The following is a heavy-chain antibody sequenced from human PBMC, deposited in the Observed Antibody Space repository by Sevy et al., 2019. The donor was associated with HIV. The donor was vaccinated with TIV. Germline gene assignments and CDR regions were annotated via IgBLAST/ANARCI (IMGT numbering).Heavy chain of an antibody. D-gene: IGHD3-10*01. J-gene: IGHJ4*02. CDR3: ASGAYYYASRTENFDY. CDR1: GFTFSSYG. Sequence: GGSLRLSCAASGFTFSSYGMHWVRQAPGKGLEWVALIWYDGSSKYYADSVKGRFTISRDNSKSKLYLQMNSLRAEDTAVYDCASGAYYYASRTENFDYWGQGTLVTVSS. V-gene: IGHV3-33*01. CDR2: IWYDGSSK.